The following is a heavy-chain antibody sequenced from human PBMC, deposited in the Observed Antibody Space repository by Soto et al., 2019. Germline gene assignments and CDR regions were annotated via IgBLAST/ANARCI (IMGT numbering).Heavy chain of an antibody. V-gene: IGHV1-8*01. CDR3: ARSTNDYGDRH. CDR2: MNPNSGNT. J-gene: IGHJ4*02. CDR1: GYTFTSYY. Sequence: QVQLVQSGAEVKKPGASVKVSCRASGYTFTSYYINWVRQATGQGLEWMGWMNPNSGNTGYAQKFQGRVTMTRNTSISTAYMELSSLTSDDTAVYYCARSTNDYGDRHWGQGTLVTVSS. D-gene: IGHD4-17*01.